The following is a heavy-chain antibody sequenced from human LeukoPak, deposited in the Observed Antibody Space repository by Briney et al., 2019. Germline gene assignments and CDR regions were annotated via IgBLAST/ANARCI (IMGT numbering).Heavy chain of an antibody. CDR2: IRYDGSNK. D-gene: IGHD1-26*01. J-gene: IGHJ4*02. V-gene: IGHV3-30*02. Sequence: GGSLRLSCAASGFTFSSYGMHWVRQAPGKGLEWVAFIRYDGSNKYYADSVKGRFTISRDNAKNSLYLQMNNLRAEDTAVYYCARGARAWGQGTLVTVSS. CDR1: GFTFSSYG. CDR3: ARGARA.